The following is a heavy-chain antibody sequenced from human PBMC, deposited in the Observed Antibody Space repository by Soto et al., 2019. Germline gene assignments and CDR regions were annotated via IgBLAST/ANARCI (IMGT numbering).Heavy chain of an antibody. CDR2: ISYDGSNK. V-gene: IGHV3-30-3*01. CDR3: ARDTAPQTPNWFDP. Sequence: QVQLVESGGGVVQPGRSLRLSCAASGFTFSSYAMHWVRQAPGKGLEWVAVISYDGSNKYYADSVKGRFTISRDNSKNSLDLQMNSLRAEDTAVYYCARDTAPQTPNWFDPWGQGTLVTVSS. CDR1: GFTFSSYA. D-gene: IGHD2-21*02. J-gene: IGHJ5*02.